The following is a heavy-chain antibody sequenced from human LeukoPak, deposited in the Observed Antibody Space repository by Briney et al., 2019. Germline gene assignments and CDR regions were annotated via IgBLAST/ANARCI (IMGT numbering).Heavy chain of an antibody. CDR3: AGDIGSPYYHYYMDV. Sequence: GASVKVSCKASGYTFTGYYMHWVRQAPGQGLEWMGWINPNGGGTNYAQKFQGRVTMTRDTSISTAYMELSRLRSDDTAVYYCAGDIGSPYYHYYMDVWGKGTTVTVSS. CDR2: INPNGGGT. V-gene: IGHV1-2*02. D-gene: IGHD1-26*01. J-gene: IGHJ6*03. CDR1: GYTFTGYY.